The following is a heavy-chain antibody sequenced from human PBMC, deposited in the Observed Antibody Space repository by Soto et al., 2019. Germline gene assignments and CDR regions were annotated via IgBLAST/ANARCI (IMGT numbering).Heavy chain of an antibody. CDR2: ISYDGSNK. CDR3: ARDIAGIAAAGSMDV. Sequence: GGSLRLSCAASGFTFSSYAMHWVRQAPGKGLEWVAVISYDGSNKYYADSVKGRFTISRDNSKNTLYLQMNSLRAEDTAVYYCARDIAGIAAAGSMDVWGQGTTVTVSS. CDR1: GFTFSSYA. V-gene: IGHV3-30-3*01. D-gene: IGHD6-13*01. J-gene: IGHJ6*02.